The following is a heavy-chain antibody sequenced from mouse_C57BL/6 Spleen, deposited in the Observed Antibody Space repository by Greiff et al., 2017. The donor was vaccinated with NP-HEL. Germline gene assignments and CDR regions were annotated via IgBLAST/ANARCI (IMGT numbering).Heavy chain of an antibody. J-gene: IGHJ2*01. Sequence: EVQLQQSGPELVKPGASVKISCKASGYSFTDYNMNWVKQSNGKSLEWIGVINPNYGITSYNQKFKGKATLTVDQSSSTAYMQLNSLTSEDSAVYYCASYYGSSQYYFDYWGQGTTLTVSS. D-gene: IGHD1-1*01. CDR3: ASYYGSSQYYFDY. CDR2: INPNYGIT. CDR1: GYSFTDYN. V-gene: IGHV1-39*01.